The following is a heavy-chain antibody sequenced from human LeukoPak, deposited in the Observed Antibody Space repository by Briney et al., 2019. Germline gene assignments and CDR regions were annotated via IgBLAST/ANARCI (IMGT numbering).Heavy chain of an antibody. CDR2: INPSGGST. D-gene: IGHD3-22*01. CDR1: GYTFTSYY. V-gene: IGHV1-46*01. J-gene: IGHJ4*02. Sequence: ASVKVSCKASGYTFTSYYMHWVRQAPGQGLEWMGIINPSGGSTSYAQKFQGRVTMTRDTSTSTVYMELSSLRSEDTAVYYCARDAGARSYYDSSGSPMGYWGQGTLVTVSS. CDR3: ARDAGARSYYDSSGSPMGY.